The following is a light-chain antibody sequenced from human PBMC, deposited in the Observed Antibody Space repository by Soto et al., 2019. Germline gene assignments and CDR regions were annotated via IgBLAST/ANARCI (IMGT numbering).Light chain of an antibody. Sequence: QSALTQPASVSGSPGQSITISCTGTSSDVGGYNHVSWYQHSPGKAPKVILFAVSDRPSGVSHRFSGSKSGNTASLTISGLQADDEADYYCCSYTSLSTVVFGGGTKLTVL. CDR2: AVS. J-gene: IGLJ2*01. V-gene: IGLV2-14*01. CDR1: SSDVGGYNH. CDR3: CSYTSLSTVV.